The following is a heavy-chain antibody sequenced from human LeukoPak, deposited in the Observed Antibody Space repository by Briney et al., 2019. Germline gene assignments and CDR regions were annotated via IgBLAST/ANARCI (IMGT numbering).Heavy chain of an antibody. V-gene: IGHV1-2*02. CDR1: GYTFTGHY. CDR3: ARDWGDPYYFDY. J-gene: IGHJ4*02. D-gene: IGHD2-21*02. CDR2: INPNSGGT. Sequence: ASVKVSCKASGYTFTGHYMHWVRQAPGQGLEWMGWINPNSGGTNYAQKFQGRVTMTRDTSISTAYMELSRLRSDDTAVYYCARDWGDPYYFDYWGQGTLVTVSS.